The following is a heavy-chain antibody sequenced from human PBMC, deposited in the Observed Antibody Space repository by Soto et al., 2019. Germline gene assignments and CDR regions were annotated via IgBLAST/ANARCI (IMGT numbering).Heavy chain of an antibody. CDR1: GFTFSTYG. CDR2: ISIDGSNK. J-gene: IGHJ4*02. V-gene: IGHV3-30*18. CDR3: AKGSEAARQELDY. D-gene: IGHD6-6*01. Sequence: QVQLVESGGGVVQPGRSLRLSCAASGFTFSTYGMHWVRQAPGKGPEWVAVISIDGSNKYYADSVQGRFTISRDNSKNTLYLQMNSLRDDDTAVYYCAKGSEAARQELDYWGQGTLVTVSS.